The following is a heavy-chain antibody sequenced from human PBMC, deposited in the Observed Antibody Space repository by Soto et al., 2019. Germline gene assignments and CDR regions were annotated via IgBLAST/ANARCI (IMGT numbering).Heavy chain of an antibody. Sequence: ASETLSLTCTVSGGSISSSSYYWGWIRQPPGKGLEWIGSIYYSGSTYYNPSLKSRVTISVDTSKNQFSLKLSSVTAADTAVYYCASWLVVLSGYMEAVDAFDIWGQGTMVTVSS. CDR3: ASWLVVLSGYMEAVDAFDI. CDR1: GGSISSSSYY. D-gene: IGHD3-22*01. J-gene: IGHJ3*02. CDR2: IYYSGST. V-gene: IGHV4-39*01.